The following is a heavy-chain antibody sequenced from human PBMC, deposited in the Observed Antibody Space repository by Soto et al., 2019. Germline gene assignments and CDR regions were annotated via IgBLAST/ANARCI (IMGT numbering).Heavy chain of an antibody. J-gene: IGHJ5*02. V-gene: IGHV4-59*01. CDR2: IYYSGST. CDR3: ARSPGYSSSWSNWFDP. CDR1: GGSISSYY. Sequence: KPSETLSLTCTVSGGSISSYYWSWIRQPPGKGLEWIGYIYYSGSTNYNPSLKSRVTISVDTSKNQLSLKLSSVTAADTAVYYCARSPGYSSSWSNWFDPWGQGTLVTVSS. D-gene: IGHD6-13*01.